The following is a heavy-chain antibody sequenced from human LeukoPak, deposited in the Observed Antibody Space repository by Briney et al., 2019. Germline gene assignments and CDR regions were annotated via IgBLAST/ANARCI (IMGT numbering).Heavy chain of an antibody. CDR3: ARGNNGDRPPDAFDI. D-gene: IGHD4-17*01. V-gene: IGHV4-34*01. CDR1: GGSFSGXX. Sequence: SETLSLTCAVYGGSFSGXXWSXIRQPPGKXXXXXXEINHSGSTNYNPSXXXRVTISVDTSKNQFSLKLSSVTAADTAVYYCARGNNGDRPPDAFDIWGQGTMVTVSS. J-gene: IGHJ3*02. CDR2: INHSGST.